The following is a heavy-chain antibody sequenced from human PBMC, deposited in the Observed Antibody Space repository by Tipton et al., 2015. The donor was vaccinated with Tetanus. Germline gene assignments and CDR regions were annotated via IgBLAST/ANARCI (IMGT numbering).Heavy chain of an antibody. D-gene: IGHD1/OR15-1a*01. J-gene: IGHJ5*02. CDR3: ATTTDNWFDP. CDR1: GDSITSSSYF. CDR2: IFYTGSA. Sequence: TLSLTCTVSGDSITSSSYFWGWIRQPPGKGLEWVGHIFYTGSAHYNPSFESRVTISVDTSKNRFSLNLSSVTAADTAVYYCATTTDNWFDPWGQGTLVSVSS. V-gene: IGHV4-39*02.